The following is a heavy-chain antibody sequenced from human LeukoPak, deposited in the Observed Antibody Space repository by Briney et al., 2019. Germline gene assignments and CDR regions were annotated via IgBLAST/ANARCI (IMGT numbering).Heavy chain of an antibody. CDR3: AREAYFERGGRYNYYGLDV. CDR1: GGSISSGDYY. V-gene: IGHV4-30-4*01. J-gene: IGHJ6*02. CDR2: IYHNGFS. D-gene: IGHD2/OR15-2a*01. Sequence: SQTLSLTCSVSGGSISSGDYYWSWIRQSPGKGLEWLGNIYHNGFSDNNPSLKSRVTMAVDTSKNQFSLSLSSVTGADTAVYYCAREAYFERGGRYNYYGLDVWGPGATVTVSS.